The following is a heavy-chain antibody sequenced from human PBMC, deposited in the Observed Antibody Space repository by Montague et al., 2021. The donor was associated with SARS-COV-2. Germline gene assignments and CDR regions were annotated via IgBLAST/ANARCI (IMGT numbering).Heavy chain of an antibody. CDR2: IYYSGST. J-gene: IGHJ6*02. D-gene: IGHD1-20*01. CDR3: ARRVTGTTVHYYYYGMDV. CDR1: GGSISSSSYY. Sequence: SETLSLTCTVAGGSISSSSYYWGWIRQPSGKGLEWIGRIYYSGSTYYNPSLKSRVTISVDTSKNQFSLKLSSVTAADTAVYYCARRVTGTTVHYYYYGMDVWGQGTTVTVSS. V-gene: IGHV4-39*01.